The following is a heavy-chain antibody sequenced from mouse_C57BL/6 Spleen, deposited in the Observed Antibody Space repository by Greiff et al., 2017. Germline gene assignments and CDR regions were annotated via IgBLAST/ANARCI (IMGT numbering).Heavy chain of an antibody. CDR2: IYPGDGDT. V-gene: IGHV1-82*01. CDR1: GYAFSSSW. J-gene: IGHJ1*03. CDR3: ARSDYYGSSPWYFDV. D-gene: IGHD1-1*01. Sequence: QVQLQQSGPELVKPGASVKISCKASGYAFSSSWMNWVKQRPGKGLEWIGRIYPGDGDTNYNGKFKGKATLTADESSSTAYMQLSSLTSEDSAVYFCARSDYYGSSPWYFDVWGTGTTVTVSS.